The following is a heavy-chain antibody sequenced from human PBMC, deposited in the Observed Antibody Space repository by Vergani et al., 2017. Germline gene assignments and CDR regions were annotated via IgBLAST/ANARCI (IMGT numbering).Heavy chain of an antibody. CDR2: INHSGST. V-gene: IGHV4-34*01. J-gene: IGHJ6*04. D-gene: IGHD1-20*01. CDR3: ARDQGITGTSGMDV. CDR1: GGSFSGYY. Sequence: QVQLQQWGAGLLKPSETLSLTCAVYGGSFSGYYWSWIRQPPGKGLEWIGEINHSGSTNNNPSLKSRVTISVDTSKNQFSLKLSSVTAADTAVYYCARDQGITGTSGMDVWGKGTTVTVSS.